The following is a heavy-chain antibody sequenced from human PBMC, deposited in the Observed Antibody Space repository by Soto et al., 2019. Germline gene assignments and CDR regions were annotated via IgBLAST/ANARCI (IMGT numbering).Heavy chain of an antibody. D-gene: IGHD4-17*01. J-gene: IGHJ6*02. CDR1: GGSFSCYY. V-gene: IGHV4-34*01. CDR2: INHSGST. Sequence: PSETLSLTCAVYGGSFSCYYWIWIRQPPGKGLEWIGEINHSGSTNYNPSLKSRVTISVDTSKNQFSLKLSSVTAADTAVYYCARGISRMTTVTRYYYYGMDVWGQGTTVTVSS. CDR3: ARGISRMTTVTRYYYYGMDV.